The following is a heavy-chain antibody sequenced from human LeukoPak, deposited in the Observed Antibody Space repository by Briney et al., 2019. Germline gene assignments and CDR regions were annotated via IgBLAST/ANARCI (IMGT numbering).Heavy chain of an antibody. CDR3: ARGALALFDYVWGNSRYYHFDY. CDR1: GFTFSMYS. J-gene: IGHJ4*02. CDR2: ISSSGSTI. Sequence: GGSLRLSCAASGFTFSMYSMNWVRQAPGKGLEWVSYISSSGSTIYYADSVKGRFTISRDNAKNSLYLQMNSLRAEDTAVYYCARGALALFDYVWGNSRYYHFDYWGQGTLVTVSS. D-gene: IGHD3-16*02. V-gene: IGHV3-48*04.